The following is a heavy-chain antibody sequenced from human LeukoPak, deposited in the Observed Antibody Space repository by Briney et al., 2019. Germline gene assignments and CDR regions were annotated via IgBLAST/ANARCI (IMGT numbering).Heavy chain of an antibody. CDR3: ARASGVYYYDSSGYDY. V-gene: IGHV4-30-2*01. Sequence: PSQTLSLTCTVSGGFISSGGYYWSWIRQPPGKGLEWIGYIYHTGSTYYNPSLKSRVTISVDRSKNQFSLKLSSVTAADTAVYYCARASGVYYYDSSGYDYWGQGTLVTVSS. J-gene: IGHJ4*02. CDR2: IYHTGST. D-gene: IGHD3-22*01. CDR1: GGFISSGGYY.